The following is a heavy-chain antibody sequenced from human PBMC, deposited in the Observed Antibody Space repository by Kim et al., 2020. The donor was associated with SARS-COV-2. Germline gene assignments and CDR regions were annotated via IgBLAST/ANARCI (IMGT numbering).Heavy chain of an antibody. J-gene: IGHJ5*02. CDR3: ARELSYSSSWYGWFDP. V-gene: IGHV4-59*01. CDR2: IYYSGST. CDR1: GGSISSYY. Sequence: SETLSLTCTVSGGSISSYYWSWIRQPPGKGLEWIGYIYYSGSTNYNPSFKSRVTISVDTSKNQFSLKLSSVTAADTAVYYCARELSYSSSWYGWFDPWGQGTLVTVSS. D-gene: IGHD6-13*01.